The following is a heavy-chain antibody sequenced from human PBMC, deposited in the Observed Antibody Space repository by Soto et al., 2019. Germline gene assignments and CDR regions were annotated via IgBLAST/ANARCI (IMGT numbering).Heavy chain of an antibody. CDR2: INPNSGGT. V-gene: IGHV1-2*02. Sequence: ASVKVSCKASGYTFTGYYMHWVRQAPGQGLEWMGWINPNSGGTNYAQKFQGRVTMTRDTSISTAYMELSRLRYDDTAVYYCARDGSLWFGESPPPFDHWGQGTLVTVSS. CDR1: GYTFTGYY. CDR3: ARDGSLWFGESPPPFDH. J-gene: IGHJ5*02. D-gene: IGHD3-10*01.